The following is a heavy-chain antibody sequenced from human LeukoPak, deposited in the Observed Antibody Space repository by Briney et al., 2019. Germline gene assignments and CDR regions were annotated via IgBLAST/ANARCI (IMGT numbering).Heavy chain of an antibody. CDR3: ARRAAAGTLFGY. V-gene: IGHV4-59*08. CDR2: IYHSGST. J-gene: IGHJ4*02. Sequence: SETLSLTCTVSGGSISSYSWSWIRQPPGKGLEWIGSIYHSGSTYYNPSLKSRVTISVDTSKNQFSLKLSSVTAADTAVYYCARRAAAGTLFGYWGQGTLVTVSS. CDR1: GGSISSYS. D-gene: IGHD6-13*01.